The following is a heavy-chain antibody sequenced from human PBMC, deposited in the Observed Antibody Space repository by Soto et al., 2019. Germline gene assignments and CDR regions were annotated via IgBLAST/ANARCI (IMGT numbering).Heavy chain of an antibody. Sequence: QVQLVESGGGVVQPGRSLRLSCAASGFTFTSYSMHWVRQAPGKGLEWVAVISYDGSNKYYADSVKGRFTISRDNSKNTLYLKMNSLRAEDTAVYYCARDLRLYCSSTSCNYYYYYVMDVWGQGTTVTVSS. D-gene: IGHD2-2*01. CDR2: ISYDGSNK. CDR3: ARDLRLYCSSTSCNYYYYYVMDV. CDR1: GFTFTSYS. J-gene: IGHJ6*02. V-gene: IGHV3-30-3*01.